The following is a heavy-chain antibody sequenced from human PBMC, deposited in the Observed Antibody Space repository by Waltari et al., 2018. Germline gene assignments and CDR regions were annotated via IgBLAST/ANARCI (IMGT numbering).Heavy chain of an antibody. J-gene: IGHJ4*02. CDR2: INKDGSAK. Sequence: EVQLVESGGALVQPGGSLRLSCAASGFTFSDYWMTWVRQAPGKGLEWVANINKDGSAKKDVDSVKGRFAISRDNAKNSLFLQMNSLRAEDTALYYCTRTYASSGNDFWGQGTLVTVSS. CDR1: GFTFSDYW. D-gene: IGHD3-10*01. V-gene: IGHV3-7*01. CDR3: TRTYASSGNDF.